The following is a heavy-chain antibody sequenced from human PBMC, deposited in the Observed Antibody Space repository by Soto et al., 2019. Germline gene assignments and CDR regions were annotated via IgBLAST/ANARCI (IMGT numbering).Heavy chain of an antibody. D-gene: IGHD3-16*01. V-gene: IGHV1-46*01. J-gene: IGHJ4*02. CDR1: GYTFTSYY. CDR2: INPSGGST. Sequence: QVQLVQSGAEVKKPGASVKVSCKASGYTFTSYYMHWVRQAPGQGLEWMGIINPSGGSTSYAQKFQGRVTMTRDTSTSTFYMELSSLRSEDTAVYYCARQPRGNYFDYWGQGTLVTVSS. CDR3: ARQPRGNYFDY.